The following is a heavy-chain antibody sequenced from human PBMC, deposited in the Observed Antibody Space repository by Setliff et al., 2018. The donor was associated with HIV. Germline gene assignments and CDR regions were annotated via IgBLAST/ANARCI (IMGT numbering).Heavy chain of an antibody. CDR1: GYVISSGYY. J-gene: IGHJ4*02. V-gene: IGHV4-38-2*02. CDR2: IYHGGST. CDR3: ARGPPPLTPDY. Sequence: SETLSLTCSVSGYVISSGYYWGWIRQPPGKGLEWIGSIYHGGSTYQNPSLRNRVTISIDTWKNQFSLKLSSVTAADTAVYYCARGPPPLTPDYWGQGTLVTVSS.